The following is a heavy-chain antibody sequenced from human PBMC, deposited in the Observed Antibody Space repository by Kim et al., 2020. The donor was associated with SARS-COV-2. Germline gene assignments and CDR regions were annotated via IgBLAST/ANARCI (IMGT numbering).Heavy chain of an antibody. CDR2: IWYDGSNK. CDR3: TGPMDV. CDR1: GFTFSNYA. Sequence: GGSLRLSCAASGFTFSNYAMHWVRQAPGKGLEWVAVIWYDGSNKYYADSVKGRFTISRDNSKNTLYLQMNILRAEDTAVYYCTGPMDVWSQGTTVTVSS. V-gene: IGHV3-33*01. J-gene: IGHJ6*02. D-gene: IGHD7-27*01.